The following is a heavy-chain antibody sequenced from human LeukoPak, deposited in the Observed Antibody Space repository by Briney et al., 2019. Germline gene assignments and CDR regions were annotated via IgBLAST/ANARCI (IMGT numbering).Heavy chain of an antibody. CDR2: IYYSGST. CDR3: ARYGCALMATTPRYYYYGMDV. CDR1: GGSISSGGYY. J-gene: IGHJ6*02. V-gene: IGHV4-31*03. Sequence: SQTLSLTCTVTGGSISSGGYYWSWIRQHPGKGLEWIGYIYYSGSTNYNPSLKSRVTISVDTSKNQFSLKLSSVTAADTAVYYCARYGCALMATTPRYYYYGMDVWGQGTTVTVSS. D-gene: IGHD5-24*01.